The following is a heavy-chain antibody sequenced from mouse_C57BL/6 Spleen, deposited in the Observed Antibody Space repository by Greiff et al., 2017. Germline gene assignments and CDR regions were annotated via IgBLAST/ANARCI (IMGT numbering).Heavy chain of an antibody. D-gene: IGHD2-2*01. Sequence: EVKLQQSGAELVRPGASVKLSCTASGFNIKDDYMHWVKQRPEQGLEWIGWIDPENGDTEYASKFQGKATITADTSSNTAYLQLSSLTSEDTAVYYCTTSMVTTGSYWGQGTTLTVSS. V-gene: IGHV14-4*01. CDR1: GFNIKDDY. CDR2: IDPENGDT. CDR3: TTSMVTTGSY. J-gene: IGHJ2*01.